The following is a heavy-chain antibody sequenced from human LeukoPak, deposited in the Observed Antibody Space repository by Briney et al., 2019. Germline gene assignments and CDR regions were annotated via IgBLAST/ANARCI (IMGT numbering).Heavy chain of an antibody. J-gene: IGHJ4*02. Sequence: SETLSLTCTVSGGSISSYYWSWIRQPPGKGLEWIGYIYYSGSTNYNPSLKSRVTISVDTSKNQFSLKLSSVTAADTAVYYCARGDYYYDSSGYYLDWGQGTLVTVSS. CDR3: ARGDYYYDSSGYYLD. CDR1: GGSISSYY. CDR2: IYYSGST. D-gene: IGHD3-22*01. V-gene: IGHV4-59*08.